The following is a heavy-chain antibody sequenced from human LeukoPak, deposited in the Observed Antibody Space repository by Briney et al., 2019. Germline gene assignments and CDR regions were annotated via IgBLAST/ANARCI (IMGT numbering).Heavy chain of an antibody. V-gene: IGHV3-7*01. CDR2: IKPDGGDK. Sequence: GSLRLSCAASGFTFSSYWMTWVRQAPGKGLEWVASIKPDGGDKYSVDSVKGRFTISRDNAKNSLYLQMNSLRVEDTAVYFCARTVTSESPHWGQGTLVTVSS. CDR1: GFTFSSYW. J-gene: IGHJ4*02. CDR3: ARTVTSESPH.